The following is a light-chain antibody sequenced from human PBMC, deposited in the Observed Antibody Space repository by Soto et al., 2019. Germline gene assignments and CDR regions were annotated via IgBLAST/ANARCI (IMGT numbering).Light chain of an antibody. CDR1: SSDVGGYNF. J-gene: IGLJ3*02. CDR2: EVS. CDR3: SSYTTISTV. V-gene: IGLV2-14*01. Sequence: QSVLTQPASVSGSPGQSITISCTGTSSDVGGYNFVSWYQQHPGKAPKLMIYEVSNRPSGVSNRFSGSKSGNTASLTISGLQAEDEADYYCSSYTTISTVFGGGTKLTVL.